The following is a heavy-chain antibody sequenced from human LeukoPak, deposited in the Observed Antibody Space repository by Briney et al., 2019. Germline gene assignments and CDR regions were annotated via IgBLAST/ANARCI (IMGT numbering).Heavy chain of an antibody. CDR2: INHSGST. V-gene: IGHV4-34*01. J-gene: IGHJ3*02. CDR3: ARHERFLEWDDAFDI. CDR1: GGSFSGYY. Sequence: SGTLSLTCAVYGGSFSGYYWSWIRQPPGKGLEWIGEINHSGSTNYNPSLKSRVTISVDTSKNQFSLKLSSVTAADTAVYYCARHERFLEWDDAFDIWGQGTMVTVSS. D-gene: IGHD3-3*01.